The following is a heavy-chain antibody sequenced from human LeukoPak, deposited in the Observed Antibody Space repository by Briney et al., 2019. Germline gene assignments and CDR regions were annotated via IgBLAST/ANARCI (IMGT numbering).Heavy chain of an antibody. Sequence: SETLTLTCTVSGGSISSSSYYWGWIRQSPGKGLEWIGSIFYSGSTYYNPSLKSRVTISIDTSENQFSLKLSSVTAADTAVYYCATTPALAVAGTLDPKEWGQGTLVTVSS. CDR1: GGSISSSSYY. V-gene: IGHV4-39*01. CDR3: ATTPALAVAGTLDPKE. J-gene: IGHJ4*02. CDR2: IFYSGST. D-gene: IGHD6-19*01.